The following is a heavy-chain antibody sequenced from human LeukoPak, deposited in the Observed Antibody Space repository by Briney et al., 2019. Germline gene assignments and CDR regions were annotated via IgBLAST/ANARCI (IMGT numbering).Heavy chain of an antibody. CDR3: AKDRRRTGEFDY. CDR2: ISGSGGST. CDR1: GFTFSRHG. D-gene: IGHD1-1*01. J-gene: IGHJ4*02. V-gene: IGHV3-23*01. Sequence: PGGSLRLSCAVSGFTFSRHGIHWVRQAPGKGLEWVSAISGSGGSTYYADSVKGRFTICRDNSKNTLYLQMNSLRAEDTAVYYCAKDRRRTGEFDYWGQGTLVTVSS.